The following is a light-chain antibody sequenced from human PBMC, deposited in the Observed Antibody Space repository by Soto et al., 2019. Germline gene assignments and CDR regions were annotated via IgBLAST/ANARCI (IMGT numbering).Light chain of an antibody. V-gene: IGLV2-8*01. CDR2: EVS. CDR1: SSDVGGYKY. Sequence: QSALTQPPSASGSPGQSVTISCTGTSSDVGGYKYVSWYQRHPGKAPKVIIYEVSKRPSGVPDRFSASKSGNTASLTVSGLQAEDEADYYCSSYAGINILYVFGSGTKLTVL. J-gene: IGLJ1*01. CDR3: SSYAGINILYV.